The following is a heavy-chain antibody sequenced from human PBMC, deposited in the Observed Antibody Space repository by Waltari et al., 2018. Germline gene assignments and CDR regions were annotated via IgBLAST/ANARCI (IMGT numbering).Heavy chain of an antibody. CDR2: ISSSSSTI. CDR1: GFTFSSYS. J-gene: IGHJ3*02. V-gene: IGHV3-48*01. Sequence: VQLVESGGGLVQPGGSLRLSCAASGFTFSSYSMNWVRQAPGKGLEWVSYISSSSSTIYYADSVKGRFTISRDNAKNSLYLQMNSLRAEDTAVYYCARVFYYPDDAFDIWGQGTMVTVSS. CDR3: ARVFYYPDDAFDI. D-gene: IGHD3-22*01.